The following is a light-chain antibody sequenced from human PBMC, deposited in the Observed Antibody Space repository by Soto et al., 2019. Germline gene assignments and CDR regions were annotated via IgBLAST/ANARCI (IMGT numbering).Light chain of an antibody. CDR1: QSVSSSY. Sequence: EIVLTQSPGTLSLSPGERATLSCRASQSVSSSYLAWYQQKPGQAPRLLIYGASSRATGIPDRFIGSGSGTDFTPTISRLEPEDFAVYYCQQYDSSPLFTFGPGTKVDIK. J-gene: IGKJ3*01. V-gene: IGKV3-20*01. CDR2: GAS. CDR3: QQYDSSPLFT.